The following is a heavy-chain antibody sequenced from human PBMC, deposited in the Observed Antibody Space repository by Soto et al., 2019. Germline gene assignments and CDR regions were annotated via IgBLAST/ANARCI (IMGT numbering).Heavy chain of an antibody. CDR1: GGTFSTSS. Sequence: QVQLVQSGAEVKKPGSSVKVSCKASGGTFSTSSINWVRQAPGQRPEWMGNILPIFGTADYAQKFQGRVPLPADQFTNTAYMQVRSLLSEATAVYSCASRHEYGGISDAFDIWGQGTVVTVSS. D-gene: IGHD4-17*01. J-gene: IGHJ3*02. CDR3: ASRHEYGGISDAFDI. V-gene: IGHV1-69*15. CDR2: ILPIFGTA.